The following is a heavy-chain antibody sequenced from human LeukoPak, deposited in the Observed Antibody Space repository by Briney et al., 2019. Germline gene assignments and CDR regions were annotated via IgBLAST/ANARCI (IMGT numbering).Heavy chain of an antibody. CDR3: ARNSCPSGSCYDNRGYFDY. V-gene: IGHV4-61*02. CDR2: IYTSGST. J-gene: IGHJ4*02. CDR1: GGSISSGTYY. D-gene: IGHD2-15*01. Sequence: SETLSLTCTVSGGSISSGTYYWGWIRQPAGKGLEWIGRIYTSGSTNYNPSLKSRITISVDTSKNQFSLKLSSVTAADTAVYYCARNSCPSGSCYDNRGYFDYWGQGTLVTVSS.